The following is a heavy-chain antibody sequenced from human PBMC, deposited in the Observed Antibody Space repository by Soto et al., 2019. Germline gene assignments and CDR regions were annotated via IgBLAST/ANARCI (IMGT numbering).Heavy chain of an antibody. D-gene: IGHD3-22*01. V-gene: IGHV3-30-3*01. CDR1: GFTFSSYA. Sequence: GGSLRLSCAASGFTFSSYAMHWVRQAPGKGLEWVAVISYDGSNKYYADSVKGRFTISRDNSKNTLYLQMNSLRAEDTAVYYCARDLKSGYYPSPSYYYYGMDVWGQGTTVTVSS. J-gene: IGHJ6*02. CDR2: ISYDGSNK. CDR3: ARDLKSGYYPSPSYYYYGMDV.